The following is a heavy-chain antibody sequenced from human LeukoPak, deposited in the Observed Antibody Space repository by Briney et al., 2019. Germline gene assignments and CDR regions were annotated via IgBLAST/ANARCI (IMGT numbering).Heavy chain of an antibody. Sequence: ASVKVSCKASGYTFTSYAMHWVRQAPGQRLEWMGWINAGNGNTKYSQKFQGRVTITRDTSTSTAYMELRSLRSDDTAVYYCALGPAISSSWYPLTDYWGQGTLVTVSS. CDR1: GYTFTSYA. D-gene: IGHD6-13*01. J-gene: IGHJ4*02. V-gene: IGHV1-3*01. CDR2: INAGNGNT. CDR3: ALGPAISSSWYPLTDY.